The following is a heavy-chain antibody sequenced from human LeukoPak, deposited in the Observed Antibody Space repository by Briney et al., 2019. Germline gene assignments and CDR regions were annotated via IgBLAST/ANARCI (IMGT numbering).Heavy chain of an antibody. V-gene: IGHV3-7*01. CDR2: IKQDGSEK. D-gene: IGHD3-16*01. Sequence: PGGSLRLSCAASGFTFLSYRLSWVRQAPGKGLEGVANIKQDGSEKYYVGSVKGRFTISRDNAKNSLYLQMNSLRAEDTAVYYCARYRGATGAFGYWGRGTLVTVSS. CDR1: GFTFLSYR. CDR3: ARYRGATGAFGY. J-gene: IGHJ4*02.